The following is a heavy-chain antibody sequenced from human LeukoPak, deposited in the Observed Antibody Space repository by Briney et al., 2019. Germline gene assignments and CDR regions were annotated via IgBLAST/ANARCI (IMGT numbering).Heavy chain of an antibody. CDR1: GYSISSGYY. CDR3: ARGRDYDYVWGSYRPYYFDY. D-gene: IGHD3-16*02. CDR2: IYHSGST. V-gene: IGHV4-38-2*01. Sequence: SETLSLTCAVSGYSISSGYYWGWIRQPPGKGLEWIGSIYHSGSTYYNPSLKRRVTISVDTSKNQFSLKLSSVTAADTAVYYCARGRDYDYVWGSYRPYYFDYWGQGTLVTASS. J-gene: IGHJ4*02.